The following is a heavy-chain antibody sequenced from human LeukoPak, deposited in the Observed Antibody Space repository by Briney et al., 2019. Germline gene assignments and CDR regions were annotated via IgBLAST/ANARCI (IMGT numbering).Heavy chain of an antibody. V-gene: IGHV3-23*01. J-gene: IGHJ4*02. CDR1: GFTFSGYG. D-gene: IGHD6-19*01. CDR2: ISGSGGST. Sequence: GGSLRLSCAASGFTFSGYGMSWVRQAPGKGLEWVSAISGSGGSTYYADSVKGRFTISRDNSKNTLYLQMNSLRAEDTAVYYCARVMAGIFDYWGQGTLVTVSS. CDR3: ARVMAGIFDY.